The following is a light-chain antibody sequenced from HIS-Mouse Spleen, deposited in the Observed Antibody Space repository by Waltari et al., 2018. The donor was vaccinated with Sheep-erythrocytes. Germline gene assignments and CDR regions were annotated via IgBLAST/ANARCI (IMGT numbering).Light chain of an antibody. V-gene: IGLV2-14*03. CDR3: SSYTSSSTWV. CDR2: DVS. CDR1: SSDVGGYNF. J-gene: IGLJ3*02. Sequence: QSALTQPASVSGSPGQSIPISCTGTSSDVGGYNFVSWYQQHPGKAPKLMIYDVSNRPSGVSNRFSGSKSGNTASLTISGLQAEDKADYYCSSYTSSSTWVFGGGTKLTVL.